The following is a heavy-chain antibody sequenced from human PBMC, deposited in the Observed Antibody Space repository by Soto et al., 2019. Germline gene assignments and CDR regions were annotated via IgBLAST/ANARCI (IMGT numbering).Heavy chain of an antibody. CDR3: ARGVSIRWADKNWFDP. CDR2: IIPIFGTA. D-gene: IGHD1-26*01. J-gene: IGHJ5*02. Sequence: QVQLVQSGAEVKKPGSSVKVSCKASGSTFSSYAISWVRQAPGQGLEWMGGIIPIFGTANYAQKFQGRVTITADESSSTAYMELSSLRSEDTAVYYCARGVSIRWADKNWFDPWGQRTLVTVSS. CDR1: GSTFSSYA. V-gene: IGHV1-69*01.